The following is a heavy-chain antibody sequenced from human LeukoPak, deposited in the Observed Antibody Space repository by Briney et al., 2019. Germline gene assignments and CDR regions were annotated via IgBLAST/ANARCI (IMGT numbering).Heavy chain of an antibody. V-gene: IGHV4-34*01. CDR1: GGSFSGYY. D-gene: IGHD6-25*01. J-gene: IGHJ4*02. Sequence: SETLSLTCAVYGGSFSGYYWSWIRQPPGKGLEWIGEIKHSGSTNYNPSLKSRVTISVDTSKNQFSLKLTSVTAADTAVYYCAREHPVAIAADYWGQGTLVTVSS. CDR3: AREHPVAIAADY. CDR2: IKHSGST.